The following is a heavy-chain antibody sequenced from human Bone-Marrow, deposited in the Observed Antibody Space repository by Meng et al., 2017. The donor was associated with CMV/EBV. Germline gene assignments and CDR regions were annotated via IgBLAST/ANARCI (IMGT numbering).Heavy chain of an antibody. CDR2: IYYSGST. V-gene: IGHV4-61*01. CDR1: GGSVSSGSYY. D-gene: IGHD2-8*02. Sequence: GSLRLSCTVSGGSVSSGSYYWSWIRQPPGKGLEWIGYIYYSGSTNYNPSLKSRVTISVDTSKNQFSLKPSSVTAADTAVYYCARVTGGEYYYYYGMDVWGQGTTVTVSS. CDR3: ARVTGGEYYYYYGMDV. J-gene: IGHJ6*02.